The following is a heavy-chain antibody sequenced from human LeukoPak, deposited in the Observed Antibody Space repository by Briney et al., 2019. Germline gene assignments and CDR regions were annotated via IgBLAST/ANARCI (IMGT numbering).Heavy chain of an antibody. J-gene: IGHJ4*02. Sequence: PGGSLRLSCAASGFTFSSYAMSWVRQAPGKGLEWVSAISGSGGSTYYADSVKGRFTISRDNSKNTLYLQMNSLRAEDTAVYYCAKDPSSSWYGDVGYFDYWGQGTLVTVSS. CDR1: GFTFSSYA. CDR3: AKDPSSSWYGDVGYFDY. V-gene: IGHV3-23*01. D-gene: IGHD6-13*01. CDR2: ISGSGGST.